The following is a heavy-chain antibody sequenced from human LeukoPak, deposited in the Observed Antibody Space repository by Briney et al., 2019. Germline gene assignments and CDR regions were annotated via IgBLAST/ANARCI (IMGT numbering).Heavy chain of an antibody. Sequence: REASVKVSCKASGYIFTGYYMHWVRQAPGQGPEWMGWINPSNGGTKLAQKFQGRVTMTTDTSISTAYMELSKLTSDDTAMYYCARDQGNGYYINWFDPWGQGTLVTVSS. CDR2: INPSNGGT. CDR1: GYIFTGYY. CDR3: ARDQGNGYYINWFDP. D-gene: IGHD3-22*01. J-gene: IGHJ5*02. V-gene: IGHV1-2*02.